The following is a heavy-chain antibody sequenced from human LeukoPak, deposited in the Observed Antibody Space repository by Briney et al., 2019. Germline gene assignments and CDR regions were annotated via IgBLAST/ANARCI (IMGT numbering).Heavy chain of an antibody. CDR2: MNPKSAHT. CDR1: GYTFTSYD. CDR3: TRGPSYHSKWVGGMWFDP. D-gene: IGHD3-10*01. Sequence: ASVKVPCKASGYTFTSYDIHWVRQASGHGLEWMGWMNPKSAHTGLAQRFQGRVTLTRNTSISTAYMELSSLTSEDTAMYYCTRGPSYHSKWVGGMWFDPWGQGTLVSVSS. V-gene: IGHV1-8*01. J-gene: IGHJ5*02.